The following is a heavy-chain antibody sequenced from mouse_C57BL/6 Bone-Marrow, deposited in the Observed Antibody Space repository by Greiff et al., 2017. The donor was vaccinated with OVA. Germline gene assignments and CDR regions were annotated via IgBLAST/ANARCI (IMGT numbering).Heavy chain of an antibody. Sequence: EVKLVESGGGLVKPGGSLKLSCAASGFTFSDYGMHWVRQAPEKGLEWVAYISSGSSTIYYADTVKGRFTISRDNAKNTLFLQMTSLRSEDTAMYYCARDLRYFDYWGQGTTLTVSS. V-gene: IGHV5-17*01. CDR1: GFTFSDYG. J-gene: IGHJ2*01. D-gene: IGHD5-1*01. CDR2: ISSGSSTI. CDR3: ARDLRYFDY.